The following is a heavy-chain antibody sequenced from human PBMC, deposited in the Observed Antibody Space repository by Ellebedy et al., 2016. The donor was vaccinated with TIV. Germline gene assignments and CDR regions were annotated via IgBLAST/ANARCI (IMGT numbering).Heavy chain of an antibody. CDR2: ISWNGGSV. V-gene: IGHV3-9*01. Sequence: GGSLRLXXAASGFDFDDYAMHWVRQAPGKGLEWVSGISWNGGSVDYVDSVKGRFTISRDNAKNSLYLQMNSLRAEDTAVYYCARTTALEYWGQGTLVTVSS. CDR1: GFDFDDYA. J-gene: IGHJ4*02. D-gene: IGHD4-17*01. CDR3: ARTTALEY.